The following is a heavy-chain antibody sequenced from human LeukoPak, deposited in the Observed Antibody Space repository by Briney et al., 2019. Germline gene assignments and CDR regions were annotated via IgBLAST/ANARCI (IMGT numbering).Heavy chain of an antibody. Sequence: PSQTLSLTCTVSGYSISSGYYWGWIRQPPGKGLEWIGSIYHSGSTYYNPSLKSRVTISVDTSKNQFSLKLSSVTAADTAVYYCARDRGYYYDSSGYYYLWGQGTLVTVSS. V-gene: IGHV4-38-2*02. CDR1: GYSISSGYY. CDR2: IYHSGST. D-gene: IGHD3-22*01. J-gene: IGHJ5*02. CDR3: ARDRGYYYDSSGYYYL.